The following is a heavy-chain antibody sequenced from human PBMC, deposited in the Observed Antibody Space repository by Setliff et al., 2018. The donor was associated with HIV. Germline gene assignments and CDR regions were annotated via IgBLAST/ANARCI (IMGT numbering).Heavy chain of an antibody. D-gene: IGHD6-25*01. CDR3: TTGVRVFRYTSGWTPYSFFDS. CDR1: GYSLTEFP. J-gene: IGHJ4*02. V-gene: IGHV1-24*01. CDR2: FDPEDGET. Sequence: GASVKVSCKVSGYSLTEFPMNWVRQAPGKGLEWMGGFDPEDGETIHAQHFQGRVTMTEDTSTDTAYLELSGLRPEDTAVYYCTTGVRVFRYTSGWTPYSFFDSWGQGTLVTVSS.